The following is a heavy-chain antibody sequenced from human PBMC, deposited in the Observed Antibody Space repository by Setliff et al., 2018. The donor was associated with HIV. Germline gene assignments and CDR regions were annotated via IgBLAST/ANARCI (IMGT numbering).Heavy chain of an antibody. CDR2: ISAYSGNT. CDR3: ARHPSGWYGDYFFDY. CDR1: GYTFTSYA. V-gene: IGHV1-18*03. D-gene: IGHD4-17*01. J-gene: IGHJ4*02. Sequence: ASVKVSCKASGYTFTSYAISWVRKAPGQGLGWMGWISAYSGNTHYAQRLQDRVTMTTDTSTSTAYMDLRSLRSDDMAVYYCARHPSGWYGDYFFDYWGQGTLVTVSS.